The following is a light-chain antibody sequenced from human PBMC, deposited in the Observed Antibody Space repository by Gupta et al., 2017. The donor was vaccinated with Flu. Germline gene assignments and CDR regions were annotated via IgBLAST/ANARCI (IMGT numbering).Light chain of an antibody. CDR3: QQHNNSSPYS. J-gene: IGKJ2*03. CDR2: YTY. CDR1: QSVRNN. V-gene: IGKV3-15*01. Sequence: EIVMTQSSDTLSVSPGESATLSCRASQSVRNNLACYQQKHGQAPRLLIYYTYSRATGSPARRISSSAGTAYTPIIISLQSADYSVNYCQQHNNSSPYSFGQGTKLEIK.